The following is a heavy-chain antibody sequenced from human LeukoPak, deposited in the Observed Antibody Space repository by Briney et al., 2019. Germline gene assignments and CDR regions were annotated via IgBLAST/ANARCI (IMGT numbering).Heavy chain of an antibody. CDR2: IYHSGST. J-gene: IGHJ6*03. CDR1: GYSISSGYY. CDR3: ARLFGYYYYMDV. V-gene: IGHV4-38-2*01. D-gene: IGHD3-10*02. Sequence: PSETLSLTCAVSGYSISSGYYWGWIRQPPGKGLEWIGSIYHSGSTYYNPSLKSRVTISVDTSKNQFSLKLSSVTAADTAVYYCARLFGYYYYMDVWGKGTTVTVSS.